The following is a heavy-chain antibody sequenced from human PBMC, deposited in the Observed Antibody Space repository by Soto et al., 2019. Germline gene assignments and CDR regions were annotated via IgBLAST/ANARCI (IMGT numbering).Heavy chain of an antibody. CDR1: GFTFSSYA. Sequence: QPGGSLRLSCAASGFTFSSYAMSWVCQAPGKGLEWVSAISGSGGSTYYADSVKGRFTISRDNSENTLYLQMNSLRAEDTAVYYCATHAGGITIFGVVSTPTPYYFDYWGQGTLVTVSS. D-gene: IGHD3-3*01. J-gene: IGHJ4*02. V-gene: IGHV3-23*01. CDR2: ISGSGGST. CDR3: ATHAGGITIFGVVSTPTPYYFDY.